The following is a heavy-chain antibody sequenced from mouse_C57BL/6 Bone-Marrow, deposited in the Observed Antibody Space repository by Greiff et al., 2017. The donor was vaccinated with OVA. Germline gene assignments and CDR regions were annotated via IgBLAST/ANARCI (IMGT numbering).Heavy chain of an antibody. CDR1: GYTFTSYW. J-gene: IGHJ4*01. CDR3: AREGGFDEDAMDY. V-gene: IGHV1-69*01. Sequence: QVQLQQPGAELVMPGASVKLSCKASGYTFTSYWMHWVKQRPGQGLEWIGEIDPSDSYTNYNQKFKGKSTLTVDKSSSTAYMQLSSLTSEDSAVYYCAREGGFDEDAMDYWDQGTAVTVSS. CDR2: IDPSDSYT.